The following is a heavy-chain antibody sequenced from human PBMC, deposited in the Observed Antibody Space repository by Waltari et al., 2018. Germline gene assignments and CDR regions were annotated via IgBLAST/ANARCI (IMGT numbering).Heavy chain of an antibody. J-gene: IGHJ4*02. Sequence: QVQLQESGPGLVKPSETLSLTCAVSGYSISSGYYWGWIRQPPGKGLEWIGSIYNSGSTYYNPSRKSGVTISVDTSKNQFALKLSSVTAADTAVYYCARHSTRSSSWSPDYWGQGTLVTVSS. V-gene: IGHV4-38-2*01. D-gene: IGHD6-13*01. CDR2: IYNSGST. CDR1: GYSISSGYY. CDR3: ARHSTRSSSWSPDY.